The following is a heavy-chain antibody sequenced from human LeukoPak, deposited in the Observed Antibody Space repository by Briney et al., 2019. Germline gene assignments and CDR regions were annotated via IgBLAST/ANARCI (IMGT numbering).Heavy chain of an antibody. Sequence: WASVKVSCKASGYTFTSYYMHLVRQAPGQGLEWMGIINPSGGSTSYAQKFQGRVTMTRDTSTSTVYMELSSLRSEDTAVYYCVRRTYCSSTSCYFWFDPWGQGTLVTVSS. J-gene: IGHJ5*02. CDR1: GYTFTSYY. V-gene: IGHV1-46*01. CDR2: INPSGGST. CDR3: VRRTYCSSTSCYFWFDP. D-gene: IGHD2-2*01.